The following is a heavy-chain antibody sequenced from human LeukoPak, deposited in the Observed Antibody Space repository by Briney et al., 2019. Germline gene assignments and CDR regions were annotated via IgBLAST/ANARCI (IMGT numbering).Heavy chain of an antibody. CDR3: ARGVTGFDS. V-gene: IGHV4-4*07. Sequence: SETLSLTCSVSGGSISSNYWSWVRQPAGEGLEWIGRIHVSGTNCNPSLKSRLTMSADTSKNQFSLKLSSVAAADTAVYYCARGVTGFDSWGQGTLVTVYS. CDR2: IHVSGT. J-gene: IGHJ4*02. CDR1: GGSISSNY.